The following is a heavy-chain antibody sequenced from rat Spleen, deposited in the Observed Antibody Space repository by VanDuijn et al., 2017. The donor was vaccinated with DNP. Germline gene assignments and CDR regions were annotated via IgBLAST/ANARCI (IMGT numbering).Heavy chain of an antibody. D-gene: IGHD1-1*01. CDR1: GFSLMNYA. CDR2: VSSGGST. CDR3: TRVYYSAEDWFAY. J-gene: IGHJ3*01. V-gene: IGHV2S12*01. Sequence: QVQLKESGPGLVQPPQTLSLTCTVSGFSLMNYAVGWVRQPPGKGLEWIAAVSSGGSTYYNSGLKSRLSISRDTSKSQVFLKMNSLQTEDTAIYFCTRVYYSAEDWFAYWGQGTLVTVSS.